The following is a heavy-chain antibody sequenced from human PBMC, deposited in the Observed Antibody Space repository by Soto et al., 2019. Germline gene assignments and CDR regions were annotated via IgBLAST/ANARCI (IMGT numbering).Heavy chain of an antibody. J-gene: IGHJ5*02. V-gene: IGHV3-43*01. Sequence: GGSLRLSCAASGFTFDDYTMHWVRQAPGKGLEWVSLISWDGGSTYYADSVKGRFTISRDNSKNSLYLQMNSLRTEDTALYYCAKGAQTYSSGWYLFDPWGQGTPVTVSS. CDR2: ISWDGGST. CDR3: AKGAQTYSSGWYLFDP. CDR1: GFTFDDYT. D-gene: IGHD6-19*01.